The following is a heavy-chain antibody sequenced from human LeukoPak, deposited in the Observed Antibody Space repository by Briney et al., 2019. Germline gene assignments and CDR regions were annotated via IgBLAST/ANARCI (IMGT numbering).Heavy chain of an antibody. Sequence: PSETLSLTCAVYGGSFSGYYWSWIRQPPGKGLEWIGEINHIGSTNYNPSLKSRVTISVDTSKNQFSLKLSSVTAADTAVYYCARYRTYGSGSYSYYYYYYMDVWGKGTTVTISS. D-gene: IGHD3-10*01. J-gene: IGHJ6*03. V-gene: IGHV4-34*01. CDR3: ARYRTYGSGSYSYYYYYYMDV. CDR1: GGSFSGYY. CDR2: INHIGST.